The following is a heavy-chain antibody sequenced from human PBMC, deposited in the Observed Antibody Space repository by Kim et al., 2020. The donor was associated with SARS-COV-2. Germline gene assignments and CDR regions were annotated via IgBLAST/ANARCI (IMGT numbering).Heavy chain of an antibody. J-gene: IGHJ6*02. CDR2: IYSGGST. Sequence: GGSLRLSCAASGFTVSSNYMSWVRQAPGKGLEWLSVIYSGGSTYYADSVKGRFTISRDNSKNTLYLQMNSLRAEDTAVYYCARDKPSSDYDILTGYPSRYYYYGMDVWGQGTTVTVSS. CDR3: ARDKPSSDYDILTGYPSRYYYYGMDV. CDR1: GFTVSSNY. V-gene: IGHV3-53*01. D-gene: IGHD3-9*01.